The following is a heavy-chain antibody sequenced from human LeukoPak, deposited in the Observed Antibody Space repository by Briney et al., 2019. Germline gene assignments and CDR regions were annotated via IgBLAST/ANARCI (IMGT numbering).Heavy chain of an antibody. CDR3: ARERQWLNYFGY. V-gene: IGHV3-11*04. CDR1: GFSFREHY. J-gene: IGHJ4*02. CDR2: ISGSGGAT. D-gene: IGHD6-19*01. Sequence: GGSLRLSCAASGFSFREHYMSWIRQAPGKGPEWIAYISGSGGATYYADSVKGRFTISRDNAENSVSLEMTRLKADDTAVYFCARERQWLNYFGYWGQGVLVTVSS.